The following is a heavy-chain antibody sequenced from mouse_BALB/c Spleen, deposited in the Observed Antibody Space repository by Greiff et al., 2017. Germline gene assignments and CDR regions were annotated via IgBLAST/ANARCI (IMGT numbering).Heavy chain of an antibody. CDR2: IDPANGNT. V-gene: IGHV14-3*02. J-gene: IGHJ3*01. D-gene: IGHD2-3*01. CDR1: GFNIKDTY. Sequence: EVKLVESGAELVKPGASVKLSCTASGFNIKDTYMHWVKQRPEQGLEWIGRIDPANGNTKYDPKFQGKATITADTSSNTAYLQLSSLTSEDGAVCDGARGDGAFAYWGEGTLVTVAA. CDR3: ARGDGAFAY.